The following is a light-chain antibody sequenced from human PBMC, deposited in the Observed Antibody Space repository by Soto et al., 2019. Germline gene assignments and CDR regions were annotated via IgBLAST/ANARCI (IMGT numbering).Light chain of an antibody. CDR2: AAS. CDR1: QSLTNNY. V-gene: IGKV3-20*01. CDR3: QQYGSSLPVT. Sequence: EIVLTQSPGTLSLSPWERATLSCRASQSLTNNYLAWYQQKPGQAPRLLIYAASSRATGIPDRFSGSGSETDFTLTISRLEPEDFAVYYCQQYGSSLPVTFGGGTNVEI. J-gene: IGKJ4*01.